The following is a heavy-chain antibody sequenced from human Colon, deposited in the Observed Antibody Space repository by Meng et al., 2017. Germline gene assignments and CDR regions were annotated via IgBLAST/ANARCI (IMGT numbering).Heavy chain of an antibody. CDR1: GDSVSSNSAA. CDR2: TYYRSKWYN. J-gene: IGHJ4*02. D-gene: IGHD2-15*01. Sequence: QVQRQQSGPGLVKPSQTLSLTCAISGDSVSSNSAAWNWIRQSPSRGLEWLGRTYYRSKWYNGYAVSVKSRITINPDTSKNQFSLQLNSVTAADTAVYYCAKYDRPPYCFEYWGQGTLVTVSS. CDR3: AKYDRPPYCFEY. V-gene: IGHV6-1*01.